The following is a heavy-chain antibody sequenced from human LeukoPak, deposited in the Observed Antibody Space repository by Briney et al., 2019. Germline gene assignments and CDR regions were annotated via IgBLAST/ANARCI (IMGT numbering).Heavy chain of an antibody. CDR3: TTVGTTVNSD. D-gene: IGHD4-17*01. CDR1: GFTFSNAW. J-gene: IGHJ4*02. V-gene: IGHV3-15*01. Sequence: GGSLRLSCAASGFTFSNAWMSWVRQAPGKGXXXXGRIKSKTDGGTTDYAAPVKGRFTISRDDSKNTLYLQMNSLKTEDTAVYYCTTVGTTVNSDWGQGTLVTVSS. CDR2: IKSKTDGGTT.